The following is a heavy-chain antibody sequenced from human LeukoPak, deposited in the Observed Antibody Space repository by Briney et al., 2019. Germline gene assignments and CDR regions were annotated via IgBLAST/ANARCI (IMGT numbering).Heavy chain of an antibody. CDR2: IHHSGNT. D-gene: IGHD3-10*01. J-gene: IGHJ5*02. Sequence: SETLSLTCTVSGGSLSTYYWSWIRQPPGKGLEWIGYIHHSGNTNYNPSLKSRVTTSVDTSKNQFSLKLSPVTAADTAVYYCARHSGYYASDPWGQGTLVTVSS. V-gene: IGHV4-59*08. CDR3: ARHSGYYASDP. CDR1: GGSLSTYY.